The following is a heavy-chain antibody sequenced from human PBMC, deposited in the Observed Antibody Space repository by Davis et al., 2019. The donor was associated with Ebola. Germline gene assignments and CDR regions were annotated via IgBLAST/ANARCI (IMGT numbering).Heavy chain of an antibody. CDR3: ARVVISDTVIAYYFDY. Sequence: SVKVSCKASGGTFSNYAISWVRQAPGQGLEWMGGIIPMIDMRNYAQKFQGRVTITADKTTSTVYMEVRSLTSEDTAMYYCARVVISDTVIAYYFDYWGQGTLVTVSS. J-gene: IGHJ4*02. D-gene: IGHD5-18*01. CDR1: GGTFSNYA. CDR2: IIPMIDMR. V-gene: IGHV1-69*10.